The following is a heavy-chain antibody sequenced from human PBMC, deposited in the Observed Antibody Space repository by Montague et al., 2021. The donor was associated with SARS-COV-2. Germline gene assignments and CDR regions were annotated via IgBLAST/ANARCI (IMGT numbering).Heavy chain of an antibody. CDR1: GGSISSYY. D-gene: IGHD6-19*01. CDR3: ARGSGWMGNAFDI. Sequence: SETLSLTCTVSGGSISSYYWSWIRQPPGKGLEWIGNIYYSGSTNYNPSXKIRVTISVDTSKNQFSLKLSSVTAADTAVYYCARGSGWMGNAFDIWGQGTMVTVSS. J-gene: IGHJ3*02. CDR2: IYYSGST. V-gene: IGHV4-59*01.